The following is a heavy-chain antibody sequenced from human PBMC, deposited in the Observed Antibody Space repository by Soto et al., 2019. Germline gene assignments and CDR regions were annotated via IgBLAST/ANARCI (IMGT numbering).Heavy chain of an antibody. CDR2: IYWDDDK. CDR3: AHKSRGGAGVVAATLDY. CDR1: GFSLSTSGVG. D-gene: IGHD2-15*01. Sequence: SGPTLVNPTQTLTLTCTFSGFSLSTSGVGVGWIRQPPGKALEWLALIYWDDDKRYSPSLKSRLTITKDTSKNQVVLTMTNMDPVDTATYYCAHKSRGGAGVVAATLDYWGQGTLVTVSS. V-gene: IGHV2-5*02. J-gene: IGHJ4*02.